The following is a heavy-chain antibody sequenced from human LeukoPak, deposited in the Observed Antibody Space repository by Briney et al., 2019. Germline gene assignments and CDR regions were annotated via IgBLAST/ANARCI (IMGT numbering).Heavy chain of an antibody. CDR2: IKQDGSEK. D-gene: IGHD3-10*01. Sequence: GGSLRLSCAASGFTFSSYWMSWVRQAPGKGLEWVANIKQDGSEKYYVDSVKGRFTISRDNAKNSLYLQMNSLRAEDTAVYYCARDLDQYNGRFGGFGHDFWGQGTLVTVSS. CDR3: ARDLDQYNGRFGGFGHDF. J-gene: IGHJ4*02. V-gene: IGHV3-7*03. CDR1: GFTFSSYW.